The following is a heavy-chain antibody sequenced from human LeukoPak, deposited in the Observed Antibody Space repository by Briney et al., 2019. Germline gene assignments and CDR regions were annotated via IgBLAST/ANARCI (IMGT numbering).Heavy chain of an antibody. V-gene: IGHV3-23*01. J-gene: IGHJ4*02. CDR1: GFNLNSFY. Sequence: GGSLRLSCVVSGFNLNSFYMDWVRQAPGKGLEWVSAISGSGGSTYYADSVKGRFTISRDNSKNTLYLQMNSLRVEDTAVYYCAKYPPGYDYVWGSPTTGAYFDYWGQGTLVTVSS. CDR2: ISGSGGST. D-gene: IGHD3-16*01. CDR3: AKYPPGYDYVWGSPTTGAYFDY.